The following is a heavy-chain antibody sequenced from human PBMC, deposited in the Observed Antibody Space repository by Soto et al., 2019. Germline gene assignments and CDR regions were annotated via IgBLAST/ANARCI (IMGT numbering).Heavy chain of an antibody. CDR1: GFSFSSYR. V-gene: IGHV3-48*04. CDR2: IFVDSTTI. Sequence: GGSLRLSCVASGFSFSSYRLVWVRQAPGKGLEWVSYIFVDSTTIYYADSVKGRFTVSRDNAQNSLFLVINSLRAEDTAVYYCARDRDWAFDYWGQGTLVTVSS. CDR3: ARDRDWAFDY. J-gene: IGHJ4*02. D-gene: IGHD3-9*01.